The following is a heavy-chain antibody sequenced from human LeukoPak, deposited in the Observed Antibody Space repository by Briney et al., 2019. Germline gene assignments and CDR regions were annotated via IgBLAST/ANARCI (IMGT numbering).Heavy chain of an antibody. CDR3: ARLFSSGGLDF. J-gene: IGHJ3*01. Sequence: GESLKISCKASEYTFTTYWIGWVRQMPGKGLEWMGIIYPGDSDTRYSPSFQGQVTISADKSISTAYLQWSGLKASDTAMYYCARLFSSGGLDFWGQGTMVTVSS. CDR1: EYTFTTYW. D-gene: IGHD1-26*01. V-gene: IGHV5-51*01. CDR2: IYPGDSDT.